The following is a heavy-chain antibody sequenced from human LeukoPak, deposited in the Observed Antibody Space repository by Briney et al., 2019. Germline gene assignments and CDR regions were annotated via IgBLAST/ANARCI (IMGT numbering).Heavy chain of an antibody. CDR3: TSLEMDYYDSSPFDY. Sequence: GGSLRLSCAASGFTFSGSAMHWVRQACGKGLEWVGRIRSKANSYATAYAASVKGRFTISRDDSKNTAYLQMNSLKTEDTAVYYCTSLEMDYYDSSPFDYWGQGTLVTVSS. V-gene: IGHV3-73*01. J-gene: IGHJ4*02. CDR2: IRSKANSYAT. D-gene: IGHD3-22*01. CDR1: GFTFSGSA.